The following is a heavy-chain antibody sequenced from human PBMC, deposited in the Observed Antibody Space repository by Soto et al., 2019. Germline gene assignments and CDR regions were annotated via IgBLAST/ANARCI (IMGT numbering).Heavy chain of an antibody. J-gene: IGHJ5*02. CDR1: GGSISSGGYS. Sequence: SETLSLTCAVSGGSISSGGYSWSWIRQPPGKGLEWIGYIYHSGSTYYSPSLKSRVTISVDRSKNQFSLKLSSVTAAVTAVYYCARVTDRWGQGTLVTVSS. CDR3: ARVTDR. V-gene: IGHV4-30-2*01. CDR2: IYHSGST.